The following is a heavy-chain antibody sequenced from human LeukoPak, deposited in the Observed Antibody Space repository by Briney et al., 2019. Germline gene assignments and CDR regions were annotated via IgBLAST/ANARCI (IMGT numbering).Heavy chain of an antibody. CDR1: GFTFSSYS. CDR3: ASTIAVAGFDY. D-gene: IGHD6-19*01. Sequence: GGSLRLSCAASGFTFSSYSMNWVRQAPGKGLEWVSSISSSSSYIYYADSVKGRFTISRDNAKNSLYLQTNSLRAEDTAVYYCASTIAVAGFDYWGQGTLVTVSS. V-gene: IGHV3-21*01. CDR2: ISSSSSYI. J-gene: IGHJ4*02.